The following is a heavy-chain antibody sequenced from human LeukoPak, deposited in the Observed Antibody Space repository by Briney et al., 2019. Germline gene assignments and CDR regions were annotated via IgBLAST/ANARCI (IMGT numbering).Heavy chain of an antibody. Sequence: SETLSLXCAVYGGSFSGYYWSWIRQPPGKVLEWFGEINHSGSTNYNPSLKSRVTISVDTSKNQFSLKLSSVTAADTAVYYCARKGRTPYYLHYMDVWGKGTTVTVSS. CDR2: INHSGST. J-gene: IGHJ6*03. CDR1: GGSFSGYY. D-gene: IGHD1-14*01. CDR3: ARKGRTPYYLHYMDV. V-gene: IGHV4-34*01.